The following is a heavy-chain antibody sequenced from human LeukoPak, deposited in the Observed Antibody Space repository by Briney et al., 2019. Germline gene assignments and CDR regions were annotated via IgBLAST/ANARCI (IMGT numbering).Heavy chain of an antibody. J-gene: IGHJ4*02. CDR3: ARGPQFCSGGSCYGYYFDY. CDR2: ISSSGSYI. CDR1: GFTFSSYS. V-gene: IGHV3-21*01. Sequence: EGSLRLSCAASGFTFSSYSMNWVRQPPGKGLEWVSSISSSGSYIYYADSVKGRFSISRDSAKNSLYLQMNSLRAEDTAVYYCARGPQFCSGGSCYGYYFDYWGQGTLVTVSS. D-gene: IGHD2-15*01.